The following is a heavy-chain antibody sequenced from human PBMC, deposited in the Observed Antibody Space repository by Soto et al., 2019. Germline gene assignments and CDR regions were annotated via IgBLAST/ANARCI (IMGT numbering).Heavy chain of an antibody. D-gene: IGHD2-21*02. CDR3: IQSRCGGDCLQSYASHYYYGMDV. CDR1: GFSLSTSGVG. CDR2: IYWDVDK. V-gene: IGHV2-5*02. Sequence: SGPTLVNPTQTLTLTCTFSGFSLSTSGVGVGWIRQPPGKALEWLALIYWDVDKRYSPSLRSRLTISKDTSKNQVVLTMTNMDPVDTATYYCIQSRCGGDCLQSYASHYYYGMDVWGQGTTVTVSS. J-gene: IGHJ6*02.